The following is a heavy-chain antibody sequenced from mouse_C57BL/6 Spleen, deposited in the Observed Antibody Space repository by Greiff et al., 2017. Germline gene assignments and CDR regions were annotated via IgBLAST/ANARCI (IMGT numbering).Heavy chain of an antibody. D-gene: IGHD2-4*01. CDR3: ASYYDYDVGYAMDY. J-gene: IGHJ4*01. CDR2: IFPGSGST. Sequence: QVQLQQSGPELVKPGASVKISCKASGYTFTDYYINWVKQRPGQGLEWIGWIFPGSGSTYYNEKFKGKATLTVDKSSSTAYMLLSSLTSEDSAVYFCASYYDYDVGYAMDYWGQGTSVTVSS. CDR1: GYTFTDYY. V-gene: IGHV1-75*01.